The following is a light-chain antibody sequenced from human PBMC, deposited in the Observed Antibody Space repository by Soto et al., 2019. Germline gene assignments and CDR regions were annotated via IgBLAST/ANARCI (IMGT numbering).Light chain of an antibody. Sequence: DIHMTHSPSTLSSSLVDRVTITCRASQSITNWLAWYQQKPGKAPKLLIYDASSLESGVPSRFSGSGSGTEFTLTISSLQPDDFATYYCQQYNSYWTFGQGTKVDIK. CDR3: QQYNSYWT. CDR1: QSITNW. V-gene: IGKV1-5*01. CDR2: DAS. J-gene: IGKJ1*01.